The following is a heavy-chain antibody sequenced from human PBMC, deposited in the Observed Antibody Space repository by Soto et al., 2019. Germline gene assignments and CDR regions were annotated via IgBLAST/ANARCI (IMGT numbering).Heavy chain of an antibody. J-gene: IGHJ3*02. CDR2: ISYDGSNK. CDR3: AREGYYYDSSGYYGFDI. CDR1: GFTFSSYA. Sequence: GGSLRLSCAASGFTFSSYAMHWVRQAPGKGLEWVAVISYDGSNKYYADSVKGRFTISRDNSKNTLYLQMNSLRAEDTAVYYCAREGYYYDSSGYYGFDIWGQGTMVTVSS. D-gene: IGHD3-22*01. V-gene: IGHV3-30-3*01.